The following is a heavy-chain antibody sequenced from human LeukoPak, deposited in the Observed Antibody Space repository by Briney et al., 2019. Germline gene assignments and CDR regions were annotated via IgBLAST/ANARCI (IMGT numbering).Heavy chain of an antibody. D-gene: IGHD1-26*01. Sequence: PSETLSLTCTVSGGSISSSSYYWGWIRQPPGKGLEWIGYIYYSGSTNYNPSLKSRVTISVDTSKNQFSLKLSSVTAADTAVYYCARGRPGSSVTYFDYWGQGTLVTVSS. V-gene: IGHV4-61*05. CDR2: IYYSGST. J-gene: IGHJ4*02. CDR3: ARGRPGSSVTYFDY. CDR1: GGSISSSSYY.